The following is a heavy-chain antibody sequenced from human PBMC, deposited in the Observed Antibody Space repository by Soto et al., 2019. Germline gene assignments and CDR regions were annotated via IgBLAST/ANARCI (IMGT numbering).Heavy chain of an antibody. CDR2: ISYDGSNK. J-gene: IGHJ6*02. CDR3: AIEGSGSYYYYYYYGMDV. V-gene: IGHV3-30*03. D-gene: IGHD1-26*01. Sequence: GGSLRLSCAASGFTFSSYGMHWVRQAPGKGLEWVAVISYDGSNKYYADSVKGRFTISRDNSKNTLYLQMNSLRAEDTAVYYCAIEGSGSYYYYYYYGMDVWGQGTTVTVSS. CDR1: GFTFSSYG.